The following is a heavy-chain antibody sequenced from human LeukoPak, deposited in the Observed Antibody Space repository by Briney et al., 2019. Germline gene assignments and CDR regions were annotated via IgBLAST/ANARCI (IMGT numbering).Heavy chain of an antibody. J-gene: IGHJ5*02. CDR1: GFTFNDYY. V-gene: IGHV3-11*01. Sequence: GGSLRLSCAASGFTFNDYYMSWIRQAPGKGLEWLSYINIGGTNTHYADSVKGRFTISRDNAKKSLYLEMNNLRAEDTTVYYCATDGAGFDTWGQGVLVTVSS. CDR2: INIGGTNT. CDR3: ATDGAGFDT.